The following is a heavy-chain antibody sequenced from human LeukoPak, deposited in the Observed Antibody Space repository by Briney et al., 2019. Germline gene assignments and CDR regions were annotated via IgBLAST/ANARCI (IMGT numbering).Heavy chain of an antibody. D-gene: IGHD3-16*01. V-gene: IGHV3-48*03. J-gene: IGHJ4*02. Sequence: GGSLRLSCAASGFTFSSYEMNWVRQAPGKGLEWVSYISSSSSTIYYADSVKGRFTISRDNAKNSLYLQMNSLRAADTAVYYCARERGGDYWGQGTLVTVSS. CDR2: ISSSSSTI. CDR3: ARERGGDY. CDR1: GFTFSSYE.